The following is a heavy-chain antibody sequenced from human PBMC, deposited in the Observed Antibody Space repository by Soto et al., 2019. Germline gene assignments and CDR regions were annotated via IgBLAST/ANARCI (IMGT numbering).Heavy chain of an antibody. CDR3: ARGGDTTKVDC. D-gene: IGHD3-16*01. V-gene: IGHV4-31*03. Sequence: QVQLQESGPGLVKPSQTLSLTCTVSGGSISSGGYCWSWIRQHPGEGLEWIGFMYNSGSTSYNPSLKSRATISVDTSTNQFSLNLRSVTAADTAVYYCARGGDTTKVDCWGQGTLVTVSS. J-gene: IGHJ4*02. CDR2: MYNSGST. CDR1: GGSISSGGYC.